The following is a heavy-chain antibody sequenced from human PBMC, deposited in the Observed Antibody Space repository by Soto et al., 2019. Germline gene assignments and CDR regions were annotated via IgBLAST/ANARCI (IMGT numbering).Heavy chain of an antibody. V-gene: IGHV4-61*03. CDR3: ARDSVLAYYSEHRNPYLFDP. CDR2: IYYSGNT. Sequence: SETLSLTCTVSGGSVGSGSYYWSWIRQPLGKGLEWIGYIYYSGNTDYNPSLRGRATISVDQAKNHFSMQLTSVTSAETAIYYCARDSVLAYYSEHRNPYLFDPWGQGALVTVSS. CDR1: GGSVGSGSYY. J-gene: IGHJ5*02. D-gene: IGHD4-4*01.